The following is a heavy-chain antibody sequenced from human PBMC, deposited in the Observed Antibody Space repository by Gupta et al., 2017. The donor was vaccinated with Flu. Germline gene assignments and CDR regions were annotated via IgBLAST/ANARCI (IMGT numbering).Heavy chain of an antibody. CDR1: GYTFTSYY. CDR3: ARDQHYYDSSGYYLYGDAFDI. V-gene: IGHV1-46*01. CDR2: INPSGGST. D-gene: IGHD3-22*01. Sequence: QVQLVQSGAEVKKPGASVKVSCKASGYTFTSYYMHWVRQAPGQGLEWMGIINPSGGSTSYAQKFQGRVNMTRDTSTSTVYMELSSLRSEDTAVYYCARDQHYYDSSGYYLYGDAFDIWGQGTMVTVSS. J-gene: IGHJ3*02.